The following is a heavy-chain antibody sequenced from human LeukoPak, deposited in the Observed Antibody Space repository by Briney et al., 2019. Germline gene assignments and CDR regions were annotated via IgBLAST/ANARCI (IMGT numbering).Heavy chain of an antibody. Sequence: KPGGSLRLSCADSGFTFSNYNMNWVRQAPGKAMEWVSSITSSGTYTFYADSVKGRFTISRDNAKNSLYLQMDSLGPEDTAVYYCARDPYSGNYGTYYYYYMDVWGKGTTVTISS. CDR3: ARDPYSGNYGTYYYYYMDV. CDR1: GFTFSNYN. J-gene: IGHJ6*03. CDR2: ITSSGTYT. V-gene: IGHV3-21*01. D-gene: IGHD1-26*01.